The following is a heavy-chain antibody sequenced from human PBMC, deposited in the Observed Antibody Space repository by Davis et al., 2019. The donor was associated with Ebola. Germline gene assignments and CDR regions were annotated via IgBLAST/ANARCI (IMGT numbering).Heavy chain of an antibody. CDR2: INHSGST. D-gene: IGHD5-12*01. J-gene: IGHJ4*02. CDR3: ARTRGYSGYGLFDY. CDR1: GGSFSGYY. Sequence: MPGGSLRLSCAVYGGSFSGYYWSWIRQPPGKGLEWIGEINHSGSTNYNPSLKSRVTISVDTSKNQFSLKLSSVTAADTAVYYCARTRGYSGYGLFDYWGQGTLVTASS. V-gene: IGHV4-34*01.